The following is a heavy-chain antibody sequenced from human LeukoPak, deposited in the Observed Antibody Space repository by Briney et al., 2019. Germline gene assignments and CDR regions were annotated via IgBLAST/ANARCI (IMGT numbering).Heavy chain of an antibody. V-gene: IGHV1-69*02. Sequence: SVKVSCKASGGTFSSYTISWVRQAPGQGLEGMGRIIPILGIANYAQKFQGRVTITADKSTSTAYMALSSLRSEDTAVYYCASRPAYYYDSSGYYPGAFDIWGQGTMVTVSS. J-gene: IGHJ3*02. CDR2: IIPILGIA. D-gene: IGHD3-22*01. CDR3: ASRPAYYYDSSGYYPGAFDI. CDR1: GGTFSSYT.